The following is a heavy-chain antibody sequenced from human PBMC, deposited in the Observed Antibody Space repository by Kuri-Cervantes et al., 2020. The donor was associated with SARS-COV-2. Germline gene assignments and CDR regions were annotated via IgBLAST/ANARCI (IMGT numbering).Heavy chain of an antibody. J-gene: IGHJ6*02. CDR3: ARDVLRFLEWLDYYYYYGMDV. Sequence: ASGKVSCKASGYTFTSYGISWVRQAPGQGLEWMGWISAYNGNTNYAQKLQGRVTMTTDTSTSTAYMELRSLRSDETVVYYCARDVLRFLEWLDYYYYYGMDVWGQGTTVTVSS. V-gene: IGHV1-18*04. CDR1: GYTFTSYG. CDR2: ISAYNGNT. D-gene: IGHD3-3*01.